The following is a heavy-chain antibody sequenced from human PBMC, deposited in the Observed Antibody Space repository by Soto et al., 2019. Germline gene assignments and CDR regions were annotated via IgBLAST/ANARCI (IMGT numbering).Heavy chain of an antibody. V-gene: IGHV1-3*01. J-gene: IGHJ5*02. CDR1: GYTFTSYA. CDR3: ARWSGWNRYNWFDP. CDR2: INAGNGNT. D-gene: IGHD1-1*01. Sequence: QVQLVQSGAEVKKPGASVKVSCKASGYTFTSYAMHWVRQAPGQRLEWMGWINAGNGNTKYSQKLQGRVIITSDTSASTAYMELSSLRSEYTAVYYCARWSGWNRYNWFDPWGQGTLVTVSS.